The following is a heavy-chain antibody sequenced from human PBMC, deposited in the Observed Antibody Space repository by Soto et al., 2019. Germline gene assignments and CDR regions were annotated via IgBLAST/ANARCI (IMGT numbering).Heavy chain of an antibody. Sequence: QVQLVQSGAEVKKPGASVKVSCKAAGYTFISYGISWVRQAPGQGLEWMGWISIHNGDTNNAPKLQGRVTMTTDTSASTTYMELRSLSSDDTAVYYCSTDERDYCSRINCHYFDHSGQGTLVTVSS. CDR3: STDERDYCSRINCHYFDH. CDR2: ISIHNGDT. CDR1: GYTFISYG. J-gene: IGHJ4*02. D-gene: IGHD2-2*01. V-gene: IGHV1-18*04.